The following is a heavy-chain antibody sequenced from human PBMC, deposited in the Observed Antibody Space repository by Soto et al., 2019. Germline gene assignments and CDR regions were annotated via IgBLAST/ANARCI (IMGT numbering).Heavy chain of an antibody. CDR1: GGTFSSYS. CDR2: IIPIFGTA. CDR3: VRVGSSYSYYFDY. Sequence: ASVKVSCKASGGTFSSYSISWVLQAPGQGLEWMGGIIPIFGTANYAQKFQGRVTITADESTSTAYMELSSLRSEDTAVYCCVRVGSSYSYYFDYWGQGTLVTVSS. D-gene: IGHD6-13*01. J-gene: IGHJ4*02. V-gene: IGHV1-69*13.